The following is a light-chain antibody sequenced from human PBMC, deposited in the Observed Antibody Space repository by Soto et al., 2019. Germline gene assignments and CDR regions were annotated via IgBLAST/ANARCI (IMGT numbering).Light chain of an antibody. CDR2: FGS. V-gene: IGKV1-12*01. CDR3: QQADSFPLT. CDR1: QDIGNL. J-gene: IGKJ4*01. Sequence: DIQMTQSPSSVSASVGDRVTLTCRASQDIGNLLAWYQQKPGKAPKLLIYFGSNLQTGVPSRFSGSRSGTDFTLTISSLQPEDLATYYCQQADSFPLTFGRGTRVEIK.